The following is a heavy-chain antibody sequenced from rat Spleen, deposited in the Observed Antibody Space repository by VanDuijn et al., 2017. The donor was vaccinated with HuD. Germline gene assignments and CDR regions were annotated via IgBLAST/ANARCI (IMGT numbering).Heavy chain of an antibody. D-gene: IGHD1-10*01. CDR1: GFTFSNHW. J-gene: IGHJ2*01. CDR3: ARGETTGDY. CDR2: ISTGGGNT. Sequence: EVQLVESGGGLVQPGRSLKLSCVASGFTFSNHWMTWIRQAPGKGLEWVASISTGGGNTYYRDSVKGRFTVSRNDAENNLYLQMDSLRSEDTATYYCARGETTGDYWGQGVMVTVSS. V-gene: IGHV5-31*01.